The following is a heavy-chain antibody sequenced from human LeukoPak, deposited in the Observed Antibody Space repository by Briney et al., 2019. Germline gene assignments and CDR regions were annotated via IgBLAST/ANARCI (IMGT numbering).Heavy chain of an antibody. CDR2: IYTSGNT. CDR3: ASLRARDGIRYYYYYCGMDV. J-gene: IGHJ6*02. V-gene: IGHV4-4*09. CDR1: GDSVSSFS. Sequence: PSETLSLTCTVSGDSVSSFSWSWIRQPPGKGLEWIGYIYTSGNTNYNPSLKSRVTISVDTSKNQFSLKLSSVTAADTAVYYCASLRARDGIRYYYYYCGMDVWGQGTTVTVSS.